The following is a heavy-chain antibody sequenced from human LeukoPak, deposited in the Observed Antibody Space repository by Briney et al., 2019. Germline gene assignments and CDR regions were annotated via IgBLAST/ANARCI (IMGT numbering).Heavy chain of an antibody. CDR3: ARAYSSTNFDY. V-gene: IGHV4-4*09. Sequence: SETLSLTCTVSGGSISSYYWSWIRQPPGKGLEWIGYIYTSGSTNYNPSLKSRVTISVDTSKNQFSLKLSSVTAADTAVYYCARAYSSTNFDYWGQGTLVTVSS. J-gene: IGHJ4*02. D-gene: IGHD6-13*01. CDR2: IYTSGST. CDR1: GGSISSYY.